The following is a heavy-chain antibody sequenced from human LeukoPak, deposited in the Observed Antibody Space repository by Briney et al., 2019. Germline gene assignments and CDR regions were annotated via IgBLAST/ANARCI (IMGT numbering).Heavy chain of an antibody. CDR3: ARHSSGQPFDY. D-gene: IGHD6-19*01. V-gene: IGHV3-7*03. Sequence: GGSLRLSCAASGFTFSSYWMNWVRQAPGNALEWVAYIKKDGSEKYYVDSVKGRFTISRDNAKNSLYLQMNSLRAEDTAVYYCARHSSGQPFDYWGRGTLVTVSS. J-gene: IGHJ4*02. CDR1: GFTFSSYW. CDR2: IKKDGSEK.